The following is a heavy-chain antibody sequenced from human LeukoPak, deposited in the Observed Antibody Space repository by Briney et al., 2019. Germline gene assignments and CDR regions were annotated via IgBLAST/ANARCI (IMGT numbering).Heavy chain of an antibody. CDR2: IYYSGST. Sequence: PSETLSLTCTVSGASVSNNNYYWGWIRQSPGKGLEWIASIYYSGSTYYNPSLKSRVTISIDTSKNQLSLKLNSVTAADTAVYYCARAPRGVVVKSDAFDIWGQGTMVTVSS. CDR1: GASVSNNNYY. V-gene: IGHV4-39*07. J-gene: IGHJ3*02. CDR3: ARAPRGVVVKSDAFDI. D-gene: IGHD2-15*01.